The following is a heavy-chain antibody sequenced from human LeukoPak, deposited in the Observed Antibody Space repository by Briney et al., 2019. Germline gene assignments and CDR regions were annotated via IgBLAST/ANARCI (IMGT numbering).Heavy chain of an antibody. J-gene: IGHJ4*02. CDR3: ARGPYYDFWSGNMGGNDY. Sequence: GASVKVSCKASGYTFTSYDINWVRQATGXXLXWMGWMNPNSGNTGYAQKFQGRVTMTRNTSISTAYMELSSLRSEDTAVYYCARGPYYDFWSGNMGGNDYWGQGTLVTVSS. CDR2: MNPNSGNT. D-gene: IGHD3-3*01. CDR1: GYTFTSYD. V-gene: IGHV1-8*01.